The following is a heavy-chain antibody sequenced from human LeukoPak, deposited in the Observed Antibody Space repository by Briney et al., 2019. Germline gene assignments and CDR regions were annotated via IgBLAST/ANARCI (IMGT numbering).Heavy chain of an antibody. CDR3: ASDSSGQTNWFDP. D-gene: IGHD3-22*01. V-gene: IGHV4-39*01. CDR2: IYYSGST. CDR1: GGSVSSHRYY. J-gene: IGHJ5*02. Sequence: PSETLSLTCTVSGGSVSSHRYYWGWIRQPPGKGLEWIGSIYYSGSTYYNPSLKSRVTISVDTSKNQFSLKLSSVTAADTAVYYCASDSSGQTNWFDPWGQGTLVTVSS.